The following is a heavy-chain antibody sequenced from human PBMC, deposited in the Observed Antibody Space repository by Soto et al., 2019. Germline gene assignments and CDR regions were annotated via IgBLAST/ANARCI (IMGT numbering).Heavy chain of an antibody. CDR1: GGSFSGYY. Sequence: SQALSLTCAVYGGSFSGYYWTWILQPPWKGLEWIGEINHTGSTYYNPSLKGRVTISIDKPKNQFSLKLNSVTAADTAVYYCARLXDGGDGRLELWGQGTLVTVFS. V-gene: IGHV4-34*01. D-gene: IGHD2-21*02. J-gene: IGHJ4*02. CDR2: INHTGST. CDR3: ARLXDGGDGRLEL.